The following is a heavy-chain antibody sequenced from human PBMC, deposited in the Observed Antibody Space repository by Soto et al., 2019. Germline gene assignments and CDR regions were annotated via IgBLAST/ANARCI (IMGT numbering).Heavy chain of an antibody. V-gene: IGHV3-48*01. Sequence: GGSLRLSCAASGFTFSSYAMSWVRQAPGKGLEWISFINSGGDITYYADSVKGRFTISRDNAKNSLYLQMNSLRAEDTAVYYCAREGWYYFDYWGQGALVTVSS. CDR1: GFTFSSYA. D-gene: IGHD6-19*01. J-gene: IGHJ4*02. CDR3: AREGWYYFDY. CDR2: INSGGDIT.